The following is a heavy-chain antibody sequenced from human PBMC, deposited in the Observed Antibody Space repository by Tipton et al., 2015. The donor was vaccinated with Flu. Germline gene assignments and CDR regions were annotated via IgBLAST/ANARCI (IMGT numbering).Heavy chain of an antibody. CDR3: ARAPSDGIGVASEFDY. CDR2: IYYSGST. V-gene: IGHV4-59*08. CDR1: GGSFSGYY. D-gene: IGHD3-3*01. J-gene: IGHJ4*02. Sequence: TLSLTCAVYGGSFSGYYWSWIRQPPGKGLEWIGYIYYSGSTNYNPSLKSRVTISVDTSKNQFSLKLSSVTAADTAVYYCARAPSDGIGVASEFDYWGQGTLVPVSS.